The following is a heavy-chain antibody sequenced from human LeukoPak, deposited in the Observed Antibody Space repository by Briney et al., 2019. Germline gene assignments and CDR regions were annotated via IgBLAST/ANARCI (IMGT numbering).Heavy chain of an antibody. D-gene: IGHD6-6*01. CDR2: IYYSGST. CDR1: GFTFSSYN. V-gene: IGHV4-39*07. CDR3: ARVSSRSSIEDYFDY. J-gene: IGHJ4*02. Sequence: GSLRLSCAASGFTFSSYNMNWVRQPPGKGLEWIGSIYYSGSTYYNPSLKSRVTISVDTSKNQFSLKLSSVTAADTAVYYCARVSSRSSIEDYFDYWGQGTLVTVSS.